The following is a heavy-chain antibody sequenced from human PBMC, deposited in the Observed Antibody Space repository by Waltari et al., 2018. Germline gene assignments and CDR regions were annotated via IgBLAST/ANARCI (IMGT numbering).Heavy chain of an antibody. CDR3: ARVFHGFDI. J-gene: IGHJ3*02. CDR2: IYYTGST. Sequence: QVQLQESGSGQVKPSETLSLTCTVSGGSISGYYWSWIRQPPGKGLEWIGNIYYTGSTNYTPSLKSRVTISVDTSKKQFSLNLSSVTAADTAVYFCARVFHGFDIWGQGTMVTVSS. V-gene: IGHV4-59*01. CDR1: GGSISGYY.